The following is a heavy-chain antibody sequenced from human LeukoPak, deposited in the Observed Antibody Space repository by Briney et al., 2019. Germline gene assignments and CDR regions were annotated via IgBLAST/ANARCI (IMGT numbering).Heavy chain of an antibody. D-gene: IGHD3-3*01. J-gene: IGHJ4*02. Sequence: SVKVSCKASGGTFSSYAISWVRQAPGQGLEWMGRIIPIFGTANYAQKFQGRVTITTDESTSTAYMELSSLRSEDTAVYYCARGHNDFWSGYPFDYWGQGTLVTVSA. CDR2: IIPIFGTA. CDR3: ARGHNDFWSGYPFDY. V-gene: IGHV1-69*05. CDR1: GGTFSSYA.